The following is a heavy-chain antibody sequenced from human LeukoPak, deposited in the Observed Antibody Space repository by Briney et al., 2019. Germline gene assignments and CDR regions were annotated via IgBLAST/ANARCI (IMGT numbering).Heavy chain of an antibody. CDR2: ISGSGSHA. Sequence: GGSLRLSCAASGFSFGSYTMGWTRQAPGQGLEWVSAISGSGSHANYAESVKGRFTISRDNSKNTLYLQMHSLIAADTAVYYCGSGPVGTTVPWGQGTLVTVSS. V-gene: IGHV3-23*01. J-gene: IGHJ5*02. CDR3: GSGPVGTTVP. D-gene: IGHD1-1*01. CDR1: GFSFGSYT.